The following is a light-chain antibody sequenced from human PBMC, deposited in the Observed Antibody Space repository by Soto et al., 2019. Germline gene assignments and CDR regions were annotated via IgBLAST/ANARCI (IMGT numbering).Light chain of an antibody. V-gene: IGKV3-15*01. J-gene: IGKJ2*01. Sequence: ETVMTQSPATLSVSPGEGATLSCRASQSVGSNLAWYQQRPGQAPRLLIYGASTRATGIPARFSGSGSGTDFTLTISDLQSEDFAVYYCQQYNNWPPHTFGQGTKLEIK. CDR1: QSVGSN. CDR2: GAS. CDR3: QQYNNWPPHT.